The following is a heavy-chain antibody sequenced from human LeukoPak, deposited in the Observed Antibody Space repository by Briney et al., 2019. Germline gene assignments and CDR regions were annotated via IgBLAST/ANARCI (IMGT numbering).Heavy chain of an antibody. J-gene: IGHJ4*02. Sequence: GGSLRLSCAASGFTFSSHSMNWVRQAPGKGLEWVSYISSSSSTIYYADSVKGRFTISRDNAKNSLYLQMNSLRAEDTAVYYCARDHDSSSCPYFDYWGQGTLVTVSS. D-gene: IGHD6-13*01. CDR3: ARDHDSSSCPYFDY. CDR2: ISSSSSTI. CDR1: GFTFSSHS. V-gene: IGHV3-48*01.